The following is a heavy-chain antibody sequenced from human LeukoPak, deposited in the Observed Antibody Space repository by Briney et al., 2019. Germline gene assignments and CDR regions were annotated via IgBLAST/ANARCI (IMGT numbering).Heavy chain of an antibody. Sequence: GGSLRLSCAASGFTFSSYGMHWVRQAPGKGLEWVAFIRYDGSNKYYADSVKGRFTISRDNSKNTLYLQMNSLRAEDTAVYYCARSYGSGSFIYFDYWGQGTLVTVSS. CDR2: IRYDGSNK. J-gene: IGHJ4*02. D-gene: IGHD3-10*01. CDR1: GFTFSSYG. CDR3: ARSYGSGSFIYFDY. V-gene: IGHV3-30*02.